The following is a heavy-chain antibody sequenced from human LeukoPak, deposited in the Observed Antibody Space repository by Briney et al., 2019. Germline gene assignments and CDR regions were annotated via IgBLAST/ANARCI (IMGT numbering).Heavy chain of an antibody. CDR2: ISYDGSNK. CDR3: AKVFRGVVAATPPPVDY. CDR1: GFTFSSYG. Sequence: GGSLRLSCAASGFTFSSYGMHWVPQAPGKGLEWVAVISYDGSNKYYADSVKGLSTISRDNSNNTLYLQMNSLRAEDTAVYYCAKVFRGVVAATPPPVDYWGQGTLVTVSS. J-gene: IGHJ4*02. V-gene: IGHV3-30*18. D-gene: IGHD2-15*01.